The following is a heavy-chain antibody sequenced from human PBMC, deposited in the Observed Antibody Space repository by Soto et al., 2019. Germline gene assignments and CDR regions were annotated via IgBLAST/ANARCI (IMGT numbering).Heavy chain of an antibody. CDR3: ARGYYSDILTGSGFNYGMDV. J-gene: IGHJ6*02. D-gene: IGHD3-9*01. CDR1: GYSFTGYY. CDR2: INPNSGGT. Sequence: ASVKVSCKASGYSFTGYYMHWVRQAPGQGLEWMGWINPNSGGTNYAQKFQGWVTMTRDTSISTAYMELSRLRSDDTAVYYCARGYYSDILTGSGFNYGMDVWGQGTTVTVSS. V-gene: IGHV1-2*04.